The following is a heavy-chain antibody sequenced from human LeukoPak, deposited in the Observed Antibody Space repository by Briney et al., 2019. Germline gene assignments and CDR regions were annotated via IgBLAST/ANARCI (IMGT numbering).Heavy chain of an antibody. CDR2: INDSGST. CDR3: ARRYCSSTSCSSNWFDP. Sequence: SETLSLTCAVYGGSFSGYYWSWIRQPPGKGLEWIGEINDSGSTKYNPSLKSRVTISVDTSENQFSLKLSSVTAADTAVYYRARRYCSSTSCSSNWFDPWGQGTLVTVSS. J-gene: IGHJ5*02. V-gene: IGHV4-34*01. CDR1: GGSFSGYY. D-gene: IGHD2-2*01.